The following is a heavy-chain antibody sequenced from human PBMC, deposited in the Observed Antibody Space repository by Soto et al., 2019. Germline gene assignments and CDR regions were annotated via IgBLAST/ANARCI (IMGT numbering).Heavy chain of an antibody. CDR3: ARGLSGYNWYDWFDP. V-gene: IGHV1-69*13. D-gene: IGHD1-1*01. J-gene: IGHJ5*02. CDR1: GGTFSSYA. Sequence: SVKVSCKASGGTFSSYAISWVRQAPGQGLEWMGGIIPIFGTANYAQKFQGRVTITADESTSTAYMELSSLRSEDTAVYYCARGLSGYNWYDWFDPWGQGTLVTVSS. CDR2: IIPIFGTA.